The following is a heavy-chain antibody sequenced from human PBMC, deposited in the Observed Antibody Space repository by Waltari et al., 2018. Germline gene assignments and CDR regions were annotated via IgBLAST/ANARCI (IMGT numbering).Heavy chain of an antibody. CDR2: INQITGDT. CDR1: NGSLNNHY. Sequence: QVHLQESGPGLVKPSETLSLTCTVSNGSLNNHYWSWIRQPPRKRMEWIGWINQITGDTNYNPSLESRVIISSDISKNQFSLKLTSVTAADTAIYYCAREGSLYSSTGGWIGPWGQGMLVTVSS. CDR3: AREGSLYSSTGGWIGP. J-gene: IGHJ5*01. V-gene: IGHV4-59*11. D-gene: IGHD2-2*01.